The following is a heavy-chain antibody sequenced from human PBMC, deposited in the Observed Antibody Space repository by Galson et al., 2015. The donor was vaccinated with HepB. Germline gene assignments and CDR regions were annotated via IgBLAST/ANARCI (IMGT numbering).Heavy chain of an antibody. Sequence: SLRLSCAASGFTFSSYAMSWVRQAPGKGLEWVSAISGSGGSTYYADSVKGRFTISRDNSRNTLYLQMNSLRAEDTAVYYCAKDHVSVESNYDFWSGYYHAAHYYYYGMDVWGQGTTVTVSS. D-gene: IGHD3-3*01. J-gene: IGHJ6*02. CDR2: ISGSGGST. V-gene: IGHV3-23*01. CDR1: GFTFSSYA. CDR3: AKDHVSVESNYDFWSGYYHAAHYYYYGMDV.